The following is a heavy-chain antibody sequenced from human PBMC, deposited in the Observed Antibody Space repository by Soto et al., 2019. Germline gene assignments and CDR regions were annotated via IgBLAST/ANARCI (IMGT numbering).Heavy chain of an antibody. D-gene: IGHD3-22*01. V-gene: IGHV3-23*01. J-gene: IGHJ4*02. CDR2: ITSNGDST. CDR3: AKAAGSDYYPVDY. CDR1: GFELNKYA. Sequence: XGSLRLSCAAFGFELNKYAMTWVRQAPGKGLQWVSSITSNGDSTYYADSVKGRFTTSRDNSKSTLFLHMNSLRAEATAVYYCAKAAGSDYYPVDYWGQGPLVTVSS.